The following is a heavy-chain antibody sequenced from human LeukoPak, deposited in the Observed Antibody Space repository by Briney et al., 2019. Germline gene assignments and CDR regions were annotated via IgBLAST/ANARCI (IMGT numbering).Heavy chain of an antibody. CDR2: ISSSSSTI. D-gene: IGHD1-26*01. V-gene: IGHV3-48*04. J-gene: IGHJ4*02. CDR1: GFTFSSYS. Sequence: GGSLRLSCAASGFTFSSYSMNWVRQAPGKGLEWVSYISSSSSTIYYADSVKGRFTISRDNAKNSLYLQMNSLRAEDTAVYYCTRDKIVGATHFDYWGQGTLVTVSS. CDR3: TRDKIVGATHFDY.